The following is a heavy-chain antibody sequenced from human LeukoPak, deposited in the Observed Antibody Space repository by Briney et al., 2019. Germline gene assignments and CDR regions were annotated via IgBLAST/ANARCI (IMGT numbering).Heavy chain of an antibody. CDR3: ARVGRGVYGMDV. V-gene: IGHV3-48*02. CDR1: GFPFSSYG. D-gene: IGHD3-10*01. Sequence: PGGSLRLSCSASGFPFSSYGMHWVRQAPGKGLEWVSYIINSGGTVYYTDSVQGRFTISRDNARNSLFLQMNSLRDEDTAVYYCARVGRGVYGMDVWGQGTTVTVSS. CDR2: IINSGGTV. J-gene: IGHJ6*02.